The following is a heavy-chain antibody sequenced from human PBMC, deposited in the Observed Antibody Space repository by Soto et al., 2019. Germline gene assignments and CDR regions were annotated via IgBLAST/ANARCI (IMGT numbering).Heavy chain of an antibody. V-gene: IGHV4-59*08. D-gene: IGHD3-10*01. J-gene: IGHJ4*02. Sequence: SETLSLTCTVSGGSISSYYWTWIRQPPGKGLEWIGFIYNSGSTHYNPSLRSRVTISVDTSKNQFSLKLRSVTAADTAVYYCASMGYHYGSGSYPLDYWGQGALVTVS. CDR1: GGSISSYY. CDR3: ASMGYHYGSGSYPLDY. CDR2: IYNSGST.